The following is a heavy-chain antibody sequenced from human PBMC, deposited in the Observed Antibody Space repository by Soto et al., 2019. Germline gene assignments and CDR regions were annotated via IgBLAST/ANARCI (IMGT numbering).Heavy chain of an antibody. CDR2: IYHSVST. CDR3: ARIPSP. CDR1: GGSISSGGFS. V-gene: IGHV4-30-2*01. Sequence: QLQLQESGPGLVKPSTTLSPTCAVSGGSISSGGFSWSWIRQPPGKGLEWIGYIYHSVSTYYHSSLKSRVTISVDRSKNQFSLKLSSVTAADTAVYYCARIPSPWGQGTLVTVSS. J-gene: IGHJ5*02. D-gene: IGHD2-21*01.